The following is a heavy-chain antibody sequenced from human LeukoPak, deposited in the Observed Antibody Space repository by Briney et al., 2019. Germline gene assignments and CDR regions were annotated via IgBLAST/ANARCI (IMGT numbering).Heavy chain of an antibody. D-gene: IGHD3-3*01. CDR2: IKQDGSEK. CDR1: GFTFSSYW. CDR3: ARDRGVIFGVVITCDY. Sequence: PGGSLRLSCAASGFTFSSYWMSWVRQAPGKGLEWVANIKQDGSEKYYVDSVKGRFTISRDNAKNSLYLQMNSLRAEDTAVYYCARDRGVIFGVVITCDYWGQGTLVTVSS. J-gene: IGHJ4*02. V-gene: IGHV3-7*01.